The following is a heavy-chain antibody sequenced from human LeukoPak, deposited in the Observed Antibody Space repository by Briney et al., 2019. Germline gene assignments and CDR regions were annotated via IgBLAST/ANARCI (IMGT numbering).Heavy chain of an antibody. D-gene: IGHD3-3*01. V-gene: IGHV3-66*02. CDR2: IYSGGTI. J-gene: IGHJ4*02. Sequence: PGGSLRLSCAASGFSVRTNYMSWVRQAPGKGLEWVSVIYSGGTIRYADSVKGRFTISRDNSKNTLYLQMNRLRVEDTAVYYCAARDFWSGPASGYWGQGTLVTVSS. CDR1: GFSVRTNY. CDR3: AARDFWSGPASGY.